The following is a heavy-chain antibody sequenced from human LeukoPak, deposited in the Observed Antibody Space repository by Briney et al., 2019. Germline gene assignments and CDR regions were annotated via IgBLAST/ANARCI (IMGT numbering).Heavy chain of an antibody. CDR2: IIPIFGTA. J-gene: IGHJ5*02. Sequence: ASVKVSCKASGGTFSSYAISWVRQAPGQGLEWMGGIIPIFGTANYAQKFQGRVTITADESTSTAYMELSSLRSEDTAVYYCARWYCSSTSCSHNWFDPWGQGALVTVSS. CDR3: ARWYCSSTSCSHNWFDP. D-gene: IGHD2-2*01. CDR1: GGTFSSYA. V-gene: IGHV1-69*13.